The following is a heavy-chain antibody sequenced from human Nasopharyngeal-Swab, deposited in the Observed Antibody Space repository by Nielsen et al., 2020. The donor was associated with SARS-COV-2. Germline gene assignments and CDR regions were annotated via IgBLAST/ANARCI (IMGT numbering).Heavy chain of an antibody. D-gene: IGHD7-27*01. J-gene: IGHJ4*02. CDR1: GFTFSPYT. V-gene: IGHV3-48*04. Sequence: GESLKISCTTSGFTFSPYTMTWVRQAPGKGLQWISYITSGNSVQYADSVRGRFTISRDNAKNSLYLQMNSLRAEDTAVYYCARDFDKTGDWGQGTLVTVSS. CDR2: ITSGNSV. CDR3: ARDFDKTGD.